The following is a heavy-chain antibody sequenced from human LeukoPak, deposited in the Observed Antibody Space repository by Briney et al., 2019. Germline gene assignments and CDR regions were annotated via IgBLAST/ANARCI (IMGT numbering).Heavy chain of an antibody. CDR2: IQSKTDGGTT. CDR3: TTDRDNSHFDY. D-gene: IGHD4-23*01. V-gene: IGHV3-15*01. CDR1: GFTFTNAW. Sequence: GGSLRLSCAASGFTFTNAWMSWVRQAPGKGLEWVGRIQSKTDGGTTDYAAPVKGRFTISRDDSKNTLYLQMNSLKTEDTAVYYCTTDRDNSHFDYWGQGTLVTVSS. J-gene: IGHJ4*02.